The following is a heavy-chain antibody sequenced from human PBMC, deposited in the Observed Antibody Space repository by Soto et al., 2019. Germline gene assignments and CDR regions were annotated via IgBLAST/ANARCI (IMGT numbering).Heavy chain of an antibody. V-gene: IGHV5-51*01. D-gene: IGHD3-22*01. CDR3: ARGITMIVVDPQGDDNWFDP. CDR1: GYSFTSHW. J-gene: IGHJ5*02. Sequence: PGESLKISCNGSGYSFTSHWIGWVRQMPGKGLEWMGIIYPGDSDTRYSPSFQGQVTISADKSISTAYLQWSSLKASDTAMYYCARGITMIVVDPQGDDNWFDPWGQGNLVNVSS. CDR2: IYPGDSDT.